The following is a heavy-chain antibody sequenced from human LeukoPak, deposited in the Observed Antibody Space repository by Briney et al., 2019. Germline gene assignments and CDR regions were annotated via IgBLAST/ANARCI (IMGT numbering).Heavy chain of an antibody. V-gene: IGHV3-30*18. CDR3: AKGYFVVGATFFDY. D-gene: IGHD1-26*01. CDR1: GFTFSSYG. J-gene: IGHJ4*02. Sequence: PGGSLRLSCAASGFTFSSYGMHWVRQAPGKGLEWVAVIPYDGSNKYFADSVKGRFTISRDNSKNTLYLQMNSLRAEDTAVYYCAKGYFVVGATFFDYWGQGTLVTVSS. CDR2: IPYDGSNK.